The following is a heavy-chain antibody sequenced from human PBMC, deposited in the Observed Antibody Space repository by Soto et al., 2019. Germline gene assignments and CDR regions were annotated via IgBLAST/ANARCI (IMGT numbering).Heavy chain of an antibody. D-gene: IGHD5-12*01. CDR3: ASLRSGYAAVTYYYYYMDV. CDR1: GGSISSYY. V-gene: IGHV4-59*08. Sequence: TSETLSLTCTVSGGSISSYYWSWIRQPPGKGPEWIGYIYYSGSTNYNPSLKSRVTISVDTSKNQFSLKLSSVTAADTAVYYCASLRSGYAAVTYYYYYMDVWGKGTTVTSP. J-gene: IGHJ6*03. CDR2: IYYSGST.